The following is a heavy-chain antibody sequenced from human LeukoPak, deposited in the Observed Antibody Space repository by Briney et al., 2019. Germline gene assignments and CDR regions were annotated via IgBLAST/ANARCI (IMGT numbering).Heavy chain of an antibody. CDR3: ARVGYGDYGYGYYYGMDV. Sequence: PGGSLRLSCAASGFTFSSYVMHWVRQAPGKGLEWVTVISYDGSNKYYADSVKGRFTISRDNSKNTLYLQMNSLRAEDTAVYYCARVGYGDYGYGYYYGMDVWGKGTTVTVSS. J-gene: IGHJ6*04. CDR2: ISYDGSNK. D-gene: IGHD4-17*01. V-gene: IGHV3-30*04. CDR1: GFTFSSYV.